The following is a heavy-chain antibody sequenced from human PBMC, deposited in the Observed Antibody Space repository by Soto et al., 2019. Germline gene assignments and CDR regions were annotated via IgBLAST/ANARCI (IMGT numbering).Heavy chain of an antibody. V-gene: IGHV1-69*13. CDR2: IIPIFGTA. Sequence: GASVKVSCKASGGTFSSYAISWVRQAPGQGLEWMGGIIPIFGTANYAQKFQGRVTITADESTSTAYMELSSLRSEDTAVYYCARDRVGGYSYGYRRPSSYYGMDVWGQGTTVTVSS. CDR3: ARDRVGGYSYGYRRPSSYYGMDV. CDR1: GGTFSSYA. D-gene: IGHD5-18*01. J-gene: IGHJ6*02.